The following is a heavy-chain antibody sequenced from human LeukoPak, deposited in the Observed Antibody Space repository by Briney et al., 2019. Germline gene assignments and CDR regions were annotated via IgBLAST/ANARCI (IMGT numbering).Heavy chain of an antibody. J-gene: IGHJ6*04. D-gene: IGHD3-10*02. CDR2: IGRSGTTI. Sequence: PGGSLRLSCAASGFTFSSYSMNWVRQAPGKGLEWVSYIGRSGTTIYYADSVKGRFTISRDNAKNSLYLQMNSLRAEDTAVYYCAELGITMIGGVWGKGTTVTISS. CDR3: AELGITMIGGV. CDR1: GFTFSSYS. V-gene: IGHV3-48*04.